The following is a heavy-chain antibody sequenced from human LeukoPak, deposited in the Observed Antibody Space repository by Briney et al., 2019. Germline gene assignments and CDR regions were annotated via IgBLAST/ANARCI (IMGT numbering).Heavy chain of an antibody. J-gene: IGHJ5*02. D-gene: IGHD4-17*01. CDR1: GGSFSGYY. CDR2: INHSGST. V-gene: IGHV4-34*01. CDR3: PRGTPPTVTTFWWFDP. Sequence: SETLSLTCAVYGGSFSGYYWSWIRQPPGKGLEWIGEINHSGSTNYNPSLKSRVTISVDTSKNQFSLKLSSVTAADTAVYYCPRGTPPTVTTFWWFDPWGQGTLVTVSS.